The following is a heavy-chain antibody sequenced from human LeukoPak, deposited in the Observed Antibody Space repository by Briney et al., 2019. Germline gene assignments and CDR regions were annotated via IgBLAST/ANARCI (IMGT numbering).Heavy chain of an antibody. J-gene: IGHJ4*02. V-gene: IGHV3-21*01. CDR2: ISSSSSYI. CDR1: GFTFSSYS. D-gene: IGHD1-14*01. CDR3: ARVLQGGGGTKTDY. Sequence: GGSLRLSCAASGFTFSSYSMNWVRQAPGKGLEWVSSISSSSSYIYYADSVKGRFTISRDNAKNSLYLQMNSLRAEDTAVYYCARVLQGGGGTKTDYWGQGTLVTVSS.